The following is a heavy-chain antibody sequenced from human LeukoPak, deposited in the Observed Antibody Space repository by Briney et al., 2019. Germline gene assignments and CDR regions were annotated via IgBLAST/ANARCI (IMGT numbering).Heavy chain of an antibody. CDR2: ISSSSSYI. CDR3: ARELGALDI. Sequence: GGSLRLPCAASRLTFSSYTINWVRQAPGKGLEWVSSISSSSSYIYYADSLKSRFTISRDNAKNSLYLQMNSLRAEDTAVYYCARELGALDIWGQGTMVTVSS. D-gene: IGHD7-27*01. V-gene: IGHV3-21*01. CDR1: RLTFSSYT. J-gene: IGHJ3*02.